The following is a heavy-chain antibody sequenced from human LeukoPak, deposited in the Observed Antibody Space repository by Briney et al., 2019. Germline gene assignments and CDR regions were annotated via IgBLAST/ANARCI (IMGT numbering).Heavy chain of an antibody. V-gene: IGHV4-30-4*01. CDR2: IYYSGST. CDR1: GGSIRSGDYY. J-gene: IGHJ1*01. Sequence: SETLSLTCTVSGGSIRSGDYYWSWIRQPPGKGLEWIGYIYYSGSTHYNPSLKSRVSTSLDTSKNQFSLKLTSVTAADTAVYYCARRDGYGSFQHWGQGTLVIVSS. CDR3: ARRDGYGSFQH. D-gene: IGHD5-24*01.